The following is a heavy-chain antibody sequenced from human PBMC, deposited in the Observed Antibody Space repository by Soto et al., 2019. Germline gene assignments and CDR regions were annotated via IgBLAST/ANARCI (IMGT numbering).Heavy chain of an antibody. CDR1: GGSISSGGYS. V-gene: IGHV4-30-2*02. CDR3: ASALYCSGGSCSFDP. Sequence: SETLSLTCAVSGGSISSGGYSWSWIRQPLGKGLEWIGYIYHSGSTNYNPSLKSRVTISVDTSKNQFSLKLSSVTAADTAVYYCASALYCSGGSCSFDPWGQGTLVTVSS. J-gene: IGHJ5*02. CDR2: IYHSGST. D-gene: IGHD2-15*01.